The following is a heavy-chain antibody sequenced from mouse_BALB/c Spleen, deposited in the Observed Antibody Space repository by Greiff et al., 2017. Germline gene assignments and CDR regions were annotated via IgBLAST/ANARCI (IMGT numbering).Heavy chain of an antibody. Sequence: EVQLQQSGPELVKPGASVKMSCKASGYTFTDYYMKWVKQSHGKSLEWIGDINPNNGDTFYNQKFKSKATLTVDNSSSTAYMELRSLTSEDSAVYYCARRYHYGSSYNYAMDYWGQGTSVTVSS. J-gene: IGHJ4*01. V-gene: IGHV1-26*01. CDR3: ARRYHYGSSYNYAMDY. CDR2: INPNNGDT. D-gene: IGHD1-1*01. CDR1: GYTFTDYY.